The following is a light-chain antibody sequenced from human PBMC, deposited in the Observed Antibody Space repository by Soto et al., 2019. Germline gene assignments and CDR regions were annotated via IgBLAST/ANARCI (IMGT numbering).Light chain of an antibody. J-gene: IGKJ1*01. CDR3: QQYKIRST. CDR1: ERVAKW. CDR2: DVS. Sequence: DIQMTQSPSSLSASVGDTVTITCRASERVAKWLAWYHQKPGNAPKLLIYDVSKLGSGVPSRFSGSGSETEFTLSITGQQPEDSATYFCQQYKIRSTFGQGTKVEV. V-gene: IGKV1-5*01.